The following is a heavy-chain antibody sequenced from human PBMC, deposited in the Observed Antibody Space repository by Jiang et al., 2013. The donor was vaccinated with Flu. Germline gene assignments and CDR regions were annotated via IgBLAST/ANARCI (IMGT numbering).Heavy chain of an antibody. CDR1: GYSFTSYW. CDR2: IDPSDSYT. Sequence: GAEVKKPGESLRISCKGSGYSFTSYWISWVRQMPGKGLEWMGRIDPSDSYTNYSPSFQGHVTISADKSISTAYLQWSSLKASDTAMYYCATVEGYDFWSGSKGKGYGMDVWGQGTTVTVSS. D-gene: IGHD3-3*01. V-gene: IGHV5-10-1*01. J-gene: IGHJ6*02. CDR3: ATVEGYDFWSGSKGKGYGMDV.